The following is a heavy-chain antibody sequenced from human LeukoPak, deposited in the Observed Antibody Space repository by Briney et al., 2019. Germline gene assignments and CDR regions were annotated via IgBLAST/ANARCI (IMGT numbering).Heavy chain of an antibody. CDR2: IYYSGST. CDR1: GYSISSGYY. CDR3: ARYFDSSVYALDY. Sequence: SETLSLTCTVSGYSISSGYYWDWIRQPPGKGLEWIGNIYYSGSTYYNPSLKSRVSISIDTSKNQFSLKLSSVTAADTAVYYCARYFDSSVYALDYWGQGTLVTVSS. V-gene: IGHV4-38-2*02. J-gene: IGHJ4*02. D-gene: IGHD3-22*01.